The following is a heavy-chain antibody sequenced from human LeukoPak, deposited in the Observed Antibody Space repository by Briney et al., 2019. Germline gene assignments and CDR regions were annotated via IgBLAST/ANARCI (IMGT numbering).Heavy chain of an antibody. CDR2: MSNSGST. CDR3: ARGNYDDSYAYGGDFDS. D-gene: IGHD3-16*01. J-gene: IGHJ4*02. V-gene: IGHV4-59*01. Sequence: SETLSLTCSVSGGSISSFYWNWIRQPPGKGLEWIGYMSNSGSTNYNPSLKSRLTISVDTSKNHLSLRLSSVTAADTSVYYCARGNYDDSYAYGGDFDSWGQGTLVTVSS. CDR1: GGSISSFY.